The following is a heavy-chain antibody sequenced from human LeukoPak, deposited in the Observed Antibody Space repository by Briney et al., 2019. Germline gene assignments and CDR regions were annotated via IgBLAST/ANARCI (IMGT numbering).Heavy chain of an antibody. CDR2: ISGSGGST. J-gene: IGHJ4*02. CDR3: AKDLVGQWLVPFDY. D-gene: IGHD6-19*01. CDR1: GFTFSSYA. V-gene: IGHV3-23*01. Sequence: GGSLRLSCAASGFTFSSYAMSWVRQAPGKGLEWVSAISGSGGSTYYADSAKGRFTISRDNSKNTLYLQMNSLRAEDTAVYYCAKDLVGQWLVPFDYWGQGTLVTVSS.